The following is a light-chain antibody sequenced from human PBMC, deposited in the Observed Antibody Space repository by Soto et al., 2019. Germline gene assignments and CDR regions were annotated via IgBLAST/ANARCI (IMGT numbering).Light chain of an antibody. V-gene: IGKV3-15*01. CDR3: QQYDNWPPQYT. Sequence: EIGMTQSPASLSVSPGDGDTLSCRASQSVASNVSWYQQKPGQGPRLLIHGASTRAVGVPARFSGSGSGTAFTLTIITPQSEDVAVYYCQQYDNWPPQYTFGQGTKLQIK. J-gene: IGKJ2*01. CDR1: QSVASN. CDR2: GAS.